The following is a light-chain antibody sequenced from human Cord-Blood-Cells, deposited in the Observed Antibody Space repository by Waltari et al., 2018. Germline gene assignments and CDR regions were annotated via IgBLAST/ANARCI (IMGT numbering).Light chain of an antibody. V-gene: IGKV1-5*03. J-gene: IGKJ2*01. CDR2: KAS. CDR1: QSISSW. CDR3: QQYNSYSYT. Sequence: DIQMTQSLSTLSASVGDSVTITCRASQSISSWLAWYQQKPGKAPKLLIYKASSLESGVPSRFSGSGSGTEFTLTISSLQPDDFATYYCQQYNSYSYTFGQGTKLEIK.